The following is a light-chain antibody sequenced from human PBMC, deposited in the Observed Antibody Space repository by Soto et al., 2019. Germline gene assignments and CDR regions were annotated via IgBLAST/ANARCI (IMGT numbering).Light chain of an antibody. CDR3: QVWDTSSDHYV. J-gene: IGLJ1*01. V-gene: IGLV3-21*02. Sequence: SYELTQPPSVSVAPGQTARITCGGNNIESKSVHWYQQKPGLAPVLVVYDDRDRPSGIPERFSGSNSGNTATLTIKRVEAGDEADYYCQVWDTSSDHYVFGTGTKVTVL. CDR1: NIESKS. CDR2: DDR.